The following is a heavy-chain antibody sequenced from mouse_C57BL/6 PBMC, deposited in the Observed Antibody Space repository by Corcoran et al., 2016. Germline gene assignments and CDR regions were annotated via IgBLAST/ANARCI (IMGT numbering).Heavy chain of an antibody. Sequence: EVQLQQSGAELVKPGASVKLSCTASGFNIKDYYMHWVKQRTEQGLEWIGRIDPEDGETKYVPKFQGKATTTAETSYNTAYLQLSSLTSEDTAVYCCARSSSYKSWFAYGGQGTLVTVSA. J-gene: IGHJ3*01. CDR1: GFNIKDYY. D-gene: IGHD1-1*01. V-gene: IGHV14-2*01. CDR2: IDPEDGET. CDR3: ARSSSYKSWFAY.